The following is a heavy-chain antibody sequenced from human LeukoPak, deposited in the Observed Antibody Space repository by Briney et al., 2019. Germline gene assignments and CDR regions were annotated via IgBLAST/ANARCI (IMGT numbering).Heavy chain of an antibody. D-gene: IGHD3-16*01. CDR3: ARDLRPYGMDV. CDR1: GGSFSGYY. V-gene: IGHV4-34*01. Sequence: SETLSLTCAVYGGSFSGYYWSWIRQPPGKGLEWIGEINHSGSTNYNPSLKSRVTISVDKSKNQFSLKLSSVTAADTAVYYCARDLRPYGMDVWGQGTTVTVSS. J-gene: IGHJ6*02. CDR2: INHSGST.